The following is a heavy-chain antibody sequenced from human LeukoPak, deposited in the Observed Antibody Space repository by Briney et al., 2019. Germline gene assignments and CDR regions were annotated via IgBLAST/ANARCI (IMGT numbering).Heavy chain of an antibody. CDR2: IYYSGST. CDR3: ARTNYPGIAAAAPGYYFDY. CDR1: GGSISSFY. J-gene: IGHJ4*02. V-gene: IGHV4-59*08. D-gene: IGHD6-13*01. Sequence: SETLSLTCTVSGGSISSFYWSWIRQPAGKGLEWIGYIYYSGSTNYNPSLKSRVTISVDTSKNQFSLKLSSVTAADTAVYYCARTNYPGIAAAAPGYYFDYWGQGTLVTVSS.